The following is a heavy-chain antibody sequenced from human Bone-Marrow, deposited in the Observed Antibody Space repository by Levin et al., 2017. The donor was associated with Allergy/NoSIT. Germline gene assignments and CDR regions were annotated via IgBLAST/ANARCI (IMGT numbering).Heavy chain of an antibody. D-gene: IGHD6-13*01. CDR2: INPSGGST. CDR1: GYTFTDYY. CDR3: ARSIPAAIIVDPSYNGLDV. Sequence: GESLKISCQASGYTFTDYYMHWVRQAPGQGLEWMGMINPSGGSTSYVQKFRGRVTLTRDTSTNTVYMELRSLRSEDTAVYYCARSIPAAIIVDPSYNGLDVWGQGTTVTVSS. J-gene: IGHJ6*02. V-gene: IGHV1-46*01.